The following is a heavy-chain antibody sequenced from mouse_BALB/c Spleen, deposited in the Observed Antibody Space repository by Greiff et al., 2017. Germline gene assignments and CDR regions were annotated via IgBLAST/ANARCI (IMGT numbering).Heavy chain of an antibody. CDR2: IDPANGNT. CDR1: GFNIKDTY. D-gene: IGHD2-4*01. Sequence: EVQRVESGAELVKPGASVKLSCTASGFNIKDTYMHWVKQRPEQGLEWIGRIDPANGNTKYDPKFQGKATITADTSSNTAYLQLSSLTSEDTAVYYCARTDDYDAWFAYWGQGTLVTVSA. J-gene: IGHJ3*01. V-gene: IGHV14-3*02. CDR3: ARTDDYDAWFAY.